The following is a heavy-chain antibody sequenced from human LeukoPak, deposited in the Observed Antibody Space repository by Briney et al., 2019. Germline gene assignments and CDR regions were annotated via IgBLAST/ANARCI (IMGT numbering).Heavy chain of an antibody. J-gene: IGHJ6*03. D-gene: IGHD3-22*01. Sequence: ASVKVSCKASGGTFSSYAISWVRQAPGQGLEWMGGIIPIFGTANYAQKFQGRVTITADKSTSTAYMELSSLRSEDTAVYYCARGNYDSSGYYLHYYYYMDVWGKGTTVTVSS. CDR2: IIPIFGTA. V-gene: IGHV1-69*06. CDR3: ARGNYDSSGYYLHYYYYMDV. CDR1: GGTFSSYA.